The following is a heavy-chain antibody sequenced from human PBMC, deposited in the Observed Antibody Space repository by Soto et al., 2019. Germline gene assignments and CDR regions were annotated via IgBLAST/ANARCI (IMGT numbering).Heavy chain of an antibody. J-gene: IGHJ4*02. V-gene: IGHV3-30*03. Sequence: WGSLRLSCASSGFPFSDYYMSWIRQAPGKGLEWVAIISYDGSNKYYGDSVKGRFTISRDNSKNTLYLQMNSLRAEDTAVYYCARGSFNYYDSSGYYYHYWGQGTLVTVSS. CDR1: GFPFSDYY. CDR3: ARGSFNYYDSSGYYYHY. CDR2: ISYDGSNK. D-gene: IGHD3-22*01.